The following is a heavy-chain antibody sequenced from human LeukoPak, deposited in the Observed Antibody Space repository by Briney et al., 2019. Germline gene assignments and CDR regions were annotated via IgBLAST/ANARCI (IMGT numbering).Heavy chain of an antibody. Sequence: SETLSLTCTVSGGSISSSSYYWGWIRQPPGKGLEWIGSIYYSGSTYNNPSLKSRVTISVDTSKNQFSLKLTSVTAADTAVYYCARARDTGSVSWGQGTLVTVSS. CDR2: IYYSGST. D-gene: IGHD3-9*01. CDR3: ARARDTGSVS. J-gene: IGHJ5*01. CDR1: GGSISSSSYY. V-gene: IGHV4-39*07.